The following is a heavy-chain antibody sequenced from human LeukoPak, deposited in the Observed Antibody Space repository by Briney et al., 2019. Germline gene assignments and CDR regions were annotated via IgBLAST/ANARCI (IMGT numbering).Heavy chain of an antibody. CDR3: AKEEGYFTGFDY. V-gene: IGHV3-30*18. CDR2: ISPEGSHK. D-gene: IGHD5-18*01. J-gene: IGHJ4*02. Sequence: GGSLRLSCAPSGFLFSTLGVHWVRQSPGKGLEWVAVISPEGSHKFYSDSVKGRFTISRDNSKNTVFLQMSSLGTEDTAVYYCAKEEGYFTGFDYWGQGTLVSVSS. CDR1: GFLFSTLG.